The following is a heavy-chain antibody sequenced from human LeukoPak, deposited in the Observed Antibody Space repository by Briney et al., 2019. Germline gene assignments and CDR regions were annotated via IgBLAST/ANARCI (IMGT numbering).Heavy chain of an antibody. D-gene: IGHD2-2*01. CDR2: INHSGST. V-gene: IGHV4-34*01. Sequence: SETLSLTCAVYGGSFSGYYWSWIRQPPGKGLEWIGEINHSGSTNYNPSLKSRVTISVDTSKNQFSLKLSSVTAAGTAVYYCARGRGYCSSTSCYGNYYYYYMDVWGKGTTVTVSS. J-gene: IGHJ6*03. CDR3: ARGRGYCSSTSCYGNYYYYYMDV. CDR1: GGSFSGYY.